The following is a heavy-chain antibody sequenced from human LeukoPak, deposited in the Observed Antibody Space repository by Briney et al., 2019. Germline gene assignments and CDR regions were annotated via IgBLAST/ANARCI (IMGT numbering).Heavy chain of an antibody. Sequence: SETLSLTCAVYGGSFSGYYWSWIRQPPGKGLEWIGEINHSGSTNYNPSLKSRVTISVDTSKNQFSLKLSSVTAADTAVYYCARVGRGWYFFQVFDYWGQGTLVTVSS. CDR1: GGSFSGYY. CDR2: INHSGST. V-gene: IGHV4-34*01. CDR3: ARVGRGWYFFQVFDY. D-gene: IGHD6-19*01. J-gene: IGHJ4*02.